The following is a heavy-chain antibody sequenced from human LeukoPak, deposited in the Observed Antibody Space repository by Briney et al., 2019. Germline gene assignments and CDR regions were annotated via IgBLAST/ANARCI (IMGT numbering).Heavy chain of an antibody. J-gene: IGHJ3*02. V-gene: IGHV4-39*07. Sequence: PSETLSLTCTVSGGSISSHSYYWGWLRQPPGKELEWIGSISYTGSTHYNPSLKSRVTISVDTSKSQFSLKLSSVTAADTAVYYCASHLITMIYLAAFDIWGQGTMVTVSS. CDR3: ASHLITMIYLAAFDI. CDR2: ISYTGST. CDR1: GGSISSHSYY. D-gene: IGHD3-22*01.